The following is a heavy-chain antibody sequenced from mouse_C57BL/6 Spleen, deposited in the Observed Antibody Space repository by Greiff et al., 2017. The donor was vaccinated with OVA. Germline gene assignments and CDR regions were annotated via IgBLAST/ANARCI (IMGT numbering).Heavy chain of an antibody. J-gene: IGHJ1*03. CDR2: ISSGSSTI. Sequence: EVQLVESGGGLVKPGGSLKLSCAASGFTFSDYGMHWVRQAPEKGLEWVAYISSGSSTIYYADTVKGRFTISRDNAKNTLFLQMTSLRSEDTAMYYCARYDYGWYFDVWGTGTTVTVSS. D-gene: IGHD2-4*01. V-gene: IGHV5-17*01. CDR3: ARYDYGWYFDV. CDR1: GFTFSDYG.